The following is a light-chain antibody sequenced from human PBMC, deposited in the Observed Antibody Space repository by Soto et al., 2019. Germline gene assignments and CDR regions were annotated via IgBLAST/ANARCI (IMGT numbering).Light chain of an antibody. CDR1: SSDVGFYNY. J-gene: IGLJ2*01. Sequence: QSALTQPASVSGSPGQSITISCTGTSSDVGFYNYVSWYQHHPGKAPKLMIYDVSNRPSGLSNRFSGSKSGNTASLTISGLQAEDEADYYCSSYTTSSTVVFGGGTQLTVL. V-gene: IGLV2-14*03. CDR3: SSYTTSSTVV. CDR2: DVS.